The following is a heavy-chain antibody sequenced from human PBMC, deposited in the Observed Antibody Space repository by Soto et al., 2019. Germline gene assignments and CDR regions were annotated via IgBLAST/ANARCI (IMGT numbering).Heavy chain of an antibody. D-gene: IGHD3-16*01. J-gene: IGHJ4*02. Sequence: GESLKISCKGSGYSFTRYWIAWVRQMPGEGLEWMGIIFPRDSDTRYSPSLQGQVTISADTSIPTAYLQWSSLKASDTAMYYCPRAYYDESGYLFDCRGQGTLVTVSS. V-gene: IGHV5-51*01. CDR1: GYSFTRYW. CDR2: IFPRDSDT. CDR3: PRAYYDESGYLFDC.